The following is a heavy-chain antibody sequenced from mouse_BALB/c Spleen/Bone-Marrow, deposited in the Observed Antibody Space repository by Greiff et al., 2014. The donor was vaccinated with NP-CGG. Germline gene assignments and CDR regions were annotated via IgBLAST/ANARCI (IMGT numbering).Heavy chain of an antibody. D-gene: IGHD4-1*01. V-gene: IGHV1S130*01. CDR3: ARYWSGFAY. CDR2: IHPNSGNT. CDR1: GYTFTGSW. J-gene: IGHJ3*01. Sequence: VQLQQSGSVLVRPGASVKLSCKASGYTFTGSWMHWAKQRPGQGLEWIGEIHPNSGNTNYNEKFKGKATLTVDTSSSTAYVDLSSLTSEDSAVYYCARYWSGFAYWGQGTLVTVSA.